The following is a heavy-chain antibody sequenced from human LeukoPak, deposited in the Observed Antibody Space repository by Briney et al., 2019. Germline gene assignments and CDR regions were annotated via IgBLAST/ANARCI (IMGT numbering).Heavy chain of an antibody. CDR3: ARGSSGYPRYFDY. CDR1: GYTFTSYA. J-gene: IGHJ4*02. Sequence: ASVKVSCKASGYTFTSYAMHWVRQAPGQRLEWMGWINAGNGNTKYSQKFRGRVTITRDTSASTAYMELSSLRSEDTAVYYCARGSSGYPRYFDYWGQGPLVTVSS. D-gene: IGHD3-22*01. CDR2: INAGNGNT. V-gene: IGHV1-3*01.